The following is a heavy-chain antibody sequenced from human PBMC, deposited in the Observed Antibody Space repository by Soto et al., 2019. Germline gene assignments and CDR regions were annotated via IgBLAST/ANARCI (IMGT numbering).Heavy chain of an antibody. J-gene: IGHJ5*02. D-gene: IGHD6-13*01. CDR1: GYTFTGYY. V-gene: IGHV1-2*02. Sequence: QVQLVQSGAEVKKPEASVKVSCKASGYTFTGYYMHWVRQAPGQGLEWMGWINPNSGGTNYAQKFQGRVTMTRDTSISTAYMELSRLRSDDTAVYYCAREGGRIAAAGRNWFDPWGQGTLVTVSS. CDR3: AREGGRIAAAGRNWFDP. CDR2: INPNSGGT.